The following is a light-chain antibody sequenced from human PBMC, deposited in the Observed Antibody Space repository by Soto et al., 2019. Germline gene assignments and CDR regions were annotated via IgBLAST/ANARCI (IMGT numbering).Light chain of an antibody. V-gene: IGKV1-39*01. CDR3: QQSYSTPIT. Sequence: DIQRTESPSLLTASPGARVIITCRASQSISSYLNWYQQKPGKAPKLLIYAASSLQSGVPSRFSGSGSGTDFTLTISSLQPEDFATYYCQQSYSTPITFGQGTRLEIK. J-gene: IGKJ5*01. CDR2: AAS. CDR1: QSISSY.